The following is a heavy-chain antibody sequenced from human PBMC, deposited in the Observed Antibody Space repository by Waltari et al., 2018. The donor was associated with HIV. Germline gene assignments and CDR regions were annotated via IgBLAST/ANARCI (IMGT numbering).Heavy chain of an antibody. D-gene: IGHD1-26*01. CDR3: ARDWDVTTACMDV. J-gene: IGHJ6*02. CDR2: MFYTGSS. V-gene: IGHV4-39*07. CDR1: GPSMRSSSYF. Sequence: QVKLQESGPGLVMPSETLSLTCVVSGPSMRSSSYFWGWIRQAPGKGLEWIGSMFYTGSSYYNPSLKSRVNISIDTLNNQFSLKMTSVTAADTAVYYCARDWDVTTACMDVWGQGTTVTVSS.